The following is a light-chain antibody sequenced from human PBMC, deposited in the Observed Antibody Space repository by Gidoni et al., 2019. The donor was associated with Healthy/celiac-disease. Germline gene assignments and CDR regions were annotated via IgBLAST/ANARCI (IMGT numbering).Light chain of an antibody. V-gene: IGKV3-20*01. CDR1: QSVSSSY. CDR2: GAS. Sequence: EIVLTQSPGTLSLSPGERATLSCRASQSVSSSYLAWYQQKPGQAPRLLIYGASSRATCIPDRFSGSGSGTDFTLTISRLDPEDFAVYYCQQYGSSPMYTFGQXTKLEIK. CDR3: QQYGSSPMYT. J-gene: IGKJ2*01.